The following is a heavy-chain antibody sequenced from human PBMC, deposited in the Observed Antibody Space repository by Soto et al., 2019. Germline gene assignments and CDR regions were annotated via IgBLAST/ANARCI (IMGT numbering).Heavy chain of an antibody. D-gene: IGHD3-3*01. CDR3: AKALTTFGVVTTPFDY. V-gene: IGHV3-23*01. J-gene: IGHJ4*02. CDR2: ISGTGVSI. CDR1: GFTFSSYA. Sequence: EVQLLESGGGLVQPGGSMRLSCAASGFTFSSYAVTWVRQAPGKGLEWVSIISGTGVSIFYADSVKGRFTISRDNSNNPLYLQMHRLPAEDPAVYYCAKALTTFGVVTTPFDYWGQGTLVTVSS.